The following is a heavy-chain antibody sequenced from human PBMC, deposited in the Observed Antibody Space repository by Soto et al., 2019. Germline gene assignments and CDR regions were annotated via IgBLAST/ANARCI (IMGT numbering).Heavy chain of an antibody. Sequence: GGSLRLSCAASGFTFSSYSMNWVRQAPGKGLEWVSYISSSSSTIYYADSVKGRFTISRDNAKNSLYLQMNSLRAEDTAVYYCARDGRPLYSGYGPDAFDIWGQGTMVTVSS. J-gene: IGHJ3*02. CDR2: ISSSSSTI. D-gene: IGHD5-12*01. CDR3: ARDGRPLYSGYGPDAFDI. V-gene: IGHV3-48*01. CDR1: GFTFSSYS.